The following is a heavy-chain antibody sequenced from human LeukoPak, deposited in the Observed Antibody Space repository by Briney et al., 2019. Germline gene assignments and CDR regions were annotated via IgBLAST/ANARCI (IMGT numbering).Heavy chain of an antibody. CDR1: GFTFRNYW. J-gene: IGHJ4*02. CDR3: TRGGTTVGTDY. D-gene: IGHD4-23*01. Sequence: GGSLRLSCAGSGFTFRNYWMNWVRQAPGKGLEWVANIKEDGREKYYVDSVKGRFTVSRDNTKNSLYLQINILRADDTAVYYCTRGGTTVGTDYWGQGTLVTVSS. CDR2: IKEDGREK. V-gene: IGHV3-7*01.